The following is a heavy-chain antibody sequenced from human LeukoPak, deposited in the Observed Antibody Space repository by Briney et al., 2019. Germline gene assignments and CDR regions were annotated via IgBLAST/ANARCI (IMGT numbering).Heavy chain of an antibody. V-gene: IGHV3-23*01. J-gene: IGHJ3*02. CDR2: ISGSGGST. D-gene: IGHD3-16*02. CDR1: GFTFSSYA. Sequence: PGGSLRLSCAASGFTFSSYAMSWVRQAPGKGLEWVSAISGSGGSTYYADSVKGRFTISRDNSKNTLYLQMNSLRAEDTALYYCAKDMDEGMITFGGVIATDAFDIWGQGTMVTVSS. CDR3: AKDMDEGMITFGGVIATDAFDI.